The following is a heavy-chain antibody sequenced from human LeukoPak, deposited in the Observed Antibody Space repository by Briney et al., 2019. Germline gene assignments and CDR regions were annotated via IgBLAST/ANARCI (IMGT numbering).Heavy chain of an antibody. Sequence: SSETLSLTCTVSGGSISSYYWSWIRQPPGKGLEWIGYIYYSGSTNYNPSLKSRVTISVDTSKNQFSLKLSSVTAADTAVYYCARGDYYDSSGYSLFDYWGQGTLVTVSS. CDR1: GGSISSYY. CDR2: IYYSGST. V-gene: IGHV4-59*01. D-gene: IGHD3-22*01. J-gene: IGHJ4*02. CDR3: ARGDYYDSSGYSLFDY.